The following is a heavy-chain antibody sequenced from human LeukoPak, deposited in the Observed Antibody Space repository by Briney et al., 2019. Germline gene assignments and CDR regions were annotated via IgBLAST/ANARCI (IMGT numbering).Heavy chain of an antibody. CDR2: ISGSGGST. J-gene: IGHJ4*02. CDR3: AKGGGYASSPFDY. D-gene: IGHD3-16*01. CDR1: GFTFSSYA. V-gene: IGHV3-23*01. Sequence: SGGSLRLSCAASGFTFSSYAMSWVRQAPGKGLEWVSAISGSGGSTYYADSVKGRLTISRDNSKNTLYLQMNSLRAEDTAVYYCAKGGGYASSPFDYWGQGTLVTVSS.